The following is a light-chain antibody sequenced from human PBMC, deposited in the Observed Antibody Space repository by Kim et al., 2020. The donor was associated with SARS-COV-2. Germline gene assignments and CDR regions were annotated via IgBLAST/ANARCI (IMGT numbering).Light chain of an antibody. CDR3: QHLDAYPPWT. V-gene: IGKV1-9*01. CDR1: QGISSY. CDR2: AAS. Sequence: SVGDRVTITCRASQGISSYLAWYQQEAGKAPKLLIYAASTLQSGVPSRFSGSGSGTEFTLTISSLQPEDFATYYSQHLDAYPPWTFGQGTKVEVK. J-gene: IGKJ1*01.